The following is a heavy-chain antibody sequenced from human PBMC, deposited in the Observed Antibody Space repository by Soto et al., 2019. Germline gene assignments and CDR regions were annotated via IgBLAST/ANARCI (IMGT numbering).Heavy chain of an antibody. J-gene: IGHJ4*02. V-gene: IGHV3-30-3*01. CDR2: ISYDGSNK. Sequence: GGSLRLSCAASGFTFSSYAMHWVRQAPGKGLEWVAVISYDGSNKYYADSVKGRFTISRDNSKNTLYLQMNSLRAEDTAVYYCAREPEDIVVVVAATLAYFDYWGQGTLVTVSS. CDR1: GFTFSSYA. D-gene: IGHD2-15*01. CDR3: AREPEDIVVVVAATLAYFDY.